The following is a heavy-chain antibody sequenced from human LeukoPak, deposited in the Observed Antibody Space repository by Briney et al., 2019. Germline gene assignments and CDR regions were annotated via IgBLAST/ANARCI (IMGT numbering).Heavy chain of an antibody. D-gene: IGHD3-22*01. CDR2: ISYDGSNK. J-gene: IGHJ4*02. Sequence: PGGSLRLSCAASGFTFGSYAMHWVRQAPGKGLEWVAVISYDGSNKYYADSVKGRFTISRDNSKNTLYLQMNSLRAEDTAVYYCARGYYDSSGYYGYWGQGTLVTVSS. V-gene: IGHV3-30-3*01. CDR1: GFTFGSYA. CDR3: ARGYYDSSGYYGY.